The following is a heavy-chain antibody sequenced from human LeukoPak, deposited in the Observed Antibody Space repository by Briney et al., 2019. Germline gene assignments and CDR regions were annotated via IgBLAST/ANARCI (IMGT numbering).Heavy chain of an antibody. J-gene: IGHJ4*02. CDR3: ARLQLKAGLGPNDAGLDS. CDR2: VDHSGRT. Sequence: KPSETLSLTCTVSGASMKTDNYYWAWIRQPPGKGLDWFGCVDHSGRTYYNPSLKSRVTISVDTANSEFSLRLTSVTAADTSVYYCARLQLKAGLGPNDAGLDSWGQGTLVSFSS. V-gene: IGHV4-39*01. CDR1: GASMKTDNYY. D-gene: IGHD1-1*01.